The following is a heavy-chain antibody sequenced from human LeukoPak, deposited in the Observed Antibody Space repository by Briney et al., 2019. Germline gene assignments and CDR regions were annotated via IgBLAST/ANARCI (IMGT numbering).Heavy chain of an antibody. CDR2: ISSSSTYI. CDR3: ALDLGSVVPITTSTTPVDY. V-gene: IGHV3-21*01. J-gene: IGHJ4*02. D-gene: IGHD3-22*01. CDR1: GFTFSVYS. Sequence: PGGSLRLSCAASGFTFSVYSMSWVRQAPGKGLEWVSSISSSSTYIYYADSVKGRFTISRDNAKNSLSLQMNSLRAEDTAVYYCALDLGSVVPITTSTTPVDYWGRGTLVTVSS.